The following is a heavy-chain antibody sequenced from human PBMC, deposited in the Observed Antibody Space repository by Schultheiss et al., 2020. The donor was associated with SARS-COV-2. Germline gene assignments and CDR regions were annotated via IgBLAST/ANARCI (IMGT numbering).Heavy chain of an antibody. CDR1: GFTFKYHA. J-gene: IGHJ4*02. D-gene: IGHD4-17*01. Sequence: GGSLRLSCAASGFTFKYHALSWVRQAPGKGLEWVSGISSGSVSTHYIDSVRGRFTISRDNSKNTLYLLMHSLRAEDTALYYCAKVSREDYGDYYGRTSNSKYSFDYWGPGTLVTVSS. V-gene: IGHV3-23*01. CDR2: ISSGSVST. CDR3: AKVSREDYGDYYGRTSNSKYSFDY.